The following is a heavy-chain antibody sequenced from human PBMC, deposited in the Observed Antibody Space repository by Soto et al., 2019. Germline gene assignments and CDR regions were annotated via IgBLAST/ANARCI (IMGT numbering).Heavy chain of an antibody. CDR1: GYTFTSYG. CDR2: ISAYNGNT. J-gene: IGHJ5*02. V-gene: IGHV1-18*01. D-gene: IGHD2-2*01. Sequence: ASVKVSCKAFGYTFTSYGISWVRQAPGQGLEWMGWISAYNGNTNYAQKLQGRVTMTTDTSTSTAYMELRSLRSDDTAVYYCARASIVVVPAANFWFDPWGQGTLVTVSS. CDR3: ARASIVVVPAANFWFDP.